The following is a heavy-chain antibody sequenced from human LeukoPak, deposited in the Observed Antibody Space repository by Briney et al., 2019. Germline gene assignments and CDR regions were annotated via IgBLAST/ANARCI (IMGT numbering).Heavy chain of an antibody. V-gene: IGHV4-59*01. D-gene: IGHD4-11*01. CDR3: AGLTTVTTSFDY. J-gene: IGHJ4*02. Sequence: SETLSLTCTVCGGPISSYYWSWLRQPPGKGLVWIGYIYYSGSTNYNPSLKSRVTISVDTSKNQFSLKLSSVTAADPAVYYCAGLTTVTTSFDYWGQGTLVTVSS. CDR2: IYYSGST. CDR1: GGPISSYY.